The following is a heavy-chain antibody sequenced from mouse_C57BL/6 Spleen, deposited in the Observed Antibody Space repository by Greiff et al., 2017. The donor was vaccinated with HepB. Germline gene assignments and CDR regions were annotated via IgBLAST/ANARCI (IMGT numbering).Heavy chain of an antibody. CDR3: ARDYGSSWYFDV. CDR2: IDPEDGET. V-gene: IGHV14-2*01. Sequence: EVQLQQSGAELVKPGASVKLSCTASGFNIKDYYMHWVKQRTEQGLEWIGRIDPEDGETKYATKFQGKATITADTSSNTAYLQLSSLTSEDTAVYYCARDYGSSWYFDVWGTGTTVTVSS. J-gene: IGHJ1*03. CDR1: GFNIKDYY. D-gene: IGHD1-1*01.